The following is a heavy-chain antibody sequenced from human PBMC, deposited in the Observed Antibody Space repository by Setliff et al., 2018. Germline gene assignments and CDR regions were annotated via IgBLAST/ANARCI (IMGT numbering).Heavy chain of an antibody. D-gene: IGHD2-2*01. CDR1: GFTFSTYW. CDR2: VNRDGSAT. V-gene: IGHV3-74*01. Sequence: GESLKISCAGSGFTFSTYWIHWVRQAPGKGLVWVSSVNRDGSATYYADSVKGRFTTSRDNAKNTVYLQMNSLWAEDTAVYYCARDEGQNQLLRGLDLWGRGTLVTVSS. J-gene: IGHJ2*01. CDR3: ARDEGQNQLLRGLDL.